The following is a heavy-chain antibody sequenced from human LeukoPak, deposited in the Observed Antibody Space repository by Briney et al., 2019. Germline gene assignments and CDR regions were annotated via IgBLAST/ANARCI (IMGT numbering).Heavy chain of an antibody. CDR3: ARGTPSSSGWLYYGMDV. CDR1: GFTFSSYD. J-gene: IGHJ6*02. V-gene: IGHV3-30-3*01. CDR2: ISYDGSNK. Sequence: PGGSLRLSCAASGFTFSSYDMNWVRQAPGKGLEWVAVISYDGSNKYYADSVKGRFTISRDNSKNTLYLQMNSLRAEDTAVYYCARGTPSSSGWLYYGMDVWGQGTTVTVSS. D-gene: IGHD6-19*01.